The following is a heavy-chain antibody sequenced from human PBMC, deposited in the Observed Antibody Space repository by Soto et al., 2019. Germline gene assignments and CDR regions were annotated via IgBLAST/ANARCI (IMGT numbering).Heavy chain of an antibody. CDR1: GGSISSGGYH. Sequence: PSETLSLTCTVSGGSISSGGYHWSWIRQHPGKGLEWIGYIYYSGSTYYNPSLKSRVTISVDTSKNQFSLKLSSVTAADTAVYYCARFMRDEESGVFDYFDYWGQGTLVTVSS. CDR2: IYYSGST. V-gene: IGHV4-31*03. D-gene: IGHD3-16*01. J-gene: IGHJ4*02. CDR3: ARFMRDEESGVFDYFDY.